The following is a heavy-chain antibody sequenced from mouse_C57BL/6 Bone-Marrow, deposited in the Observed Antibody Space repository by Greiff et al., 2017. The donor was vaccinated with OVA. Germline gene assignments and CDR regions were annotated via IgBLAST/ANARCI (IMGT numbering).Heavy chain of an antibody. D-gene: IGHD1-1*01. CDR3: TRAGYYYDAMDY. J-gene: IGHJ4*01. V-gene: IGHV5-9-1*02. CDR1: GFTFSSYA. CDR2: ISSGGDYI. Sequence: EVKLVESGEGLVKPGGSLKLSCAASGFTFSSYAMSWVRQTPEKRLEWVAYISSGGDYIYYADTVQVRFTISRDNARNTLYLQMSSLKSEDTVMYYCTRAGYYYDAMDYWGQGTSVTVSS.